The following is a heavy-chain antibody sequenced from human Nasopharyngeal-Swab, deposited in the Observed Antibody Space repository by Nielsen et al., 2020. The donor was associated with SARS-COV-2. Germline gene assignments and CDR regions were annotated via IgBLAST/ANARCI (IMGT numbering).Heavy chain of an antibody. Sequence: WIRQPPGQGLEWVSDLSASGGNTHYADSVKGRFTISRDNSKNTLYLQMNSLRAEDTAIYYCARDSEKKSYYDSSGSLDAFDIWGRGTMVTVSS. D-gene: IGHD3-22*01. J-gene: IGHJ3*02. CDR3: ARDSEKKSYYDSSGSLDAFDI. V-gene: IGHV3-23*01. CDR2: LSASGGNT.